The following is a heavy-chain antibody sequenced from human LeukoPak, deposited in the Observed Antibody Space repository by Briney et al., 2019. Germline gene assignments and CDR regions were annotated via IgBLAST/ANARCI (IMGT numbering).Heavy chain of an antibody. V-gene: IGHV3-23*01. CDR3: AKGAAAGLVDWFDP. CDR2: ITGDGAT. J-gene: IGHJ5*02. D-gene: IGHD6-25*01. CDR1: GSTFTNFA. Sequence: GGSLRLSCAVSGSTFTNFAMMWVRQAPGKGLQWVASITGDGATYYADSVRGRFMLSRDTSKNTLYLQMNSLTPEDTALYYCAKGAAAGLVDWFDPWGQETLVTVSS.